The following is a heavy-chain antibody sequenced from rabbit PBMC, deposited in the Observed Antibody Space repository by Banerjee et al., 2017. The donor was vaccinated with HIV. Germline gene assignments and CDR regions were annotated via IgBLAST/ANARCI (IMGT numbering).Heavy chain of an antibody. CDR1: GIDLSSDSH. Sequence: QQQLEESGGGLVKPGGTLTLTCKASGIDLSSDSHMCWVRQAPGKGLEWIACIYAGSSGSTYYASWAKGRFTISKTSSTTVTLQMTSLTAADTATYFCARDAGYAGSNLWGQGTLVTVS. V-gene: IGHV1S45*01. CDR2: IYAGSSGST. J-gene: IGHJ4*01. D-gene: IGHD4-2*01. CDR3: ARDAGYAGSNL.